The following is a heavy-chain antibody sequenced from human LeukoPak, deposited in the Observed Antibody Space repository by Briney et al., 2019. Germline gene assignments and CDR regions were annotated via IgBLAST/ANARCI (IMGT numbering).Heavy chain of an antibody. D-gene: IGHD4-17*01. J-gene: IGHJ4*02. CDR2: IYSGGST. Sequence: GGSLRLSCAASGFTVSSNYMSWVRQAPGKGLEWVSVIYSGGSTYYADSVKGRFTISRDNSKNTLYLQMNSLRAEDTAVYYCARYGDYGDYYFDYWGQGTLVTVSS. CDR3: ARYGDYGDYYFDY. CDR1: GFTVSSNY. V-gene: IGHV3-53*01.